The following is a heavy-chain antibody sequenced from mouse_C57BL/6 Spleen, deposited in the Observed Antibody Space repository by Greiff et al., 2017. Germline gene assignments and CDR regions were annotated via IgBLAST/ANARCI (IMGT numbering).Heavy chain of an antibody. CDR3: ANQITTVVPFDY. CDR1: GYTFTSYW. D-gene: IGHD1-1*01. Sequence: VQLQQPGTELVKPGASVKLSCKASGYTFTSYWMHWVKQRPGQGLEWIGNINPSNGGTNYNEKFKSKATLTVDKSSSTAYMQLSSLTSEDSAVYYGANQITTVVPFDYWGQGTLVTVSA. V-gene: IGHV1-53*01. J-gene: IGHJ3*01. CDR2: INPSNGGT.